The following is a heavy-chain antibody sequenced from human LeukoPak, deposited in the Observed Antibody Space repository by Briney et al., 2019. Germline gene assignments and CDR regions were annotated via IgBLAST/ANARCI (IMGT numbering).Heavy chain of an antibody. V-gene: IGHV1-2*02. Sequence: ASVKVSCKASGYTFTGYYMHWVRQAPGQGLEWMGWINPNSGGTNYAQKFQGRVTITADKSTSTAYMELSSLRSEDTAVYYCAREGDGYTNFDYWGQGTLVTVSS. D-gene: IGHD5-24*01. CDR3: AREGDGYTNFDY. CDR2: INPNSGGT. J-gene: IGHJ4*02. CDR1: GYTFTGYY.